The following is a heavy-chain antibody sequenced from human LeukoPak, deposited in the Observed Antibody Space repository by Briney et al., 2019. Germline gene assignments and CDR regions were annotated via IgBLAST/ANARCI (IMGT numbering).Heavy chain of an antibody. CDR2: INHSGST. Sequence: KPSETLSLTCAVYGGSFSGYYWTWIRQPPGKGLEWIGEINHSGSTNYNPSLKSRVTISVDTSKNQFSLKLSSVTAADTAVYYCARGAAAGTYYYYYMDVWGKGTTVTVSS. D-gene: IGHD6-13*01. J-gene: IGHJ6*03. CDR3: ARGAAAGTYYYYYMDV. CDR1: GGSFSGYY. V-gene: IGHV4-34*01.